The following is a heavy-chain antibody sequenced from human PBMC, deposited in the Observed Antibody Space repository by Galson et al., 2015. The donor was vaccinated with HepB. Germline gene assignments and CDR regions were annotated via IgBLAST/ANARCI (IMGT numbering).Heavy chain of an antibody. Sequence: SLRLSCAASGFTFSSYEMNWVRQAPGKGLEWVSYISSSGSTIYYADSVKGRFTISRDNAKNSLYLQMNSLRAEDTAVYYCARDQKLPDGYPRPDWFDPWGQGTLVTVSS. CDR3: ARDQKLPDGYPRPDWFDP. D-gene: IGHD5-24*01. V-gene: IGHV3-48*03. CDR1: GFTFSSYE. CDR2: ISSSGSTI. J-gene: IGHJ5*02.